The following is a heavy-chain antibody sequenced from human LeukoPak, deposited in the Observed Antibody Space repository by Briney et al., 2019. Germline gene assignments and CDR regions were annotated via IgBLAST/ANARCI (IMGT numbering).Heavy chain of an antibody. V-gene: IGHV3-23*01. CDR3: ARGLDLQRITMIVVVISRGPYAFDI. CDR1: GFTFGNSA. D-gene: IGHD3-22*01. CDR2: ISGSGGGT. Sequence: GGSLRLSCAASGFTFGNSAMSWVRQAPGKRLEWVSGISGSGGGTYYADSVKGRFTISRDNSKNTLYLQMNSLRAEDTAVYYCARGLDLQRITMIVVVISRGPYAFDIWGQGTMVTVSS. J-gene: IGHJ3*02.